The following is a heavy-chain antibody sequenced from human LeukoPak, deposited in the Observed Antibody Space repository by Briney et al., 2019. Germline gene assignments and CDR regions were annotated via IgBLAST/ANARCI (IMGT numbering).Heavy chain of an antibody. J-gene: IGHJ4*02. CDR2: ISSSSSTI. CDR3: ARDRSSGWELYYFDY. Sequence: GGSLRLSCAASGFTFSSYSMNWVRQAPGKGLEWVSYISSSSSTIYYADSVKGRFTISRDNAKNSLYLQMNSLRDEDTAVYYCARDRSSGWELYYFDYWGQGTLVTVSS. D-gene: IGHD6-19*01. CDR1: GFTFSSYS. V-gene: IGHV3-48*02.